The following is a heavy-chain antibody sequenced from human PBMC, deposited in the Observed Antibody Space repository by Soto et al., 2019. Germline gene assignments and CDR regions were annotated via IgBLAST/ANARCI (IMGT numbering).Heavy chain of an antibody. CDR1: GYSFTSHY. J-gene: IGHJ5*02. Sequence: ASVKVSCKAIGYSFTSHYMHWVRQAPGQGLEWMGTIYPGGVNIAYAQKLQGRVTMTKDTSTSTVYMELTSLTSEDTAVYYCARDQSGQDLLWWFDPWGQGTLVTFSS. V-gene: IGHV1-46*03. CDR3: ARDQSGQDLLWWFDP. D-gene: IGHD1-26*01. CDR2: IYPGGVNI.